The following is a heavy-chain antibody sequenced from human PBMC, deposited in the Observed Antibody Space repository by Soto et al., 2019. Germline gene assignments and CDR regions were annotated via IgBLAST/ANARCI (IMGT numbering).Heavy chain of an antibody. Sequence: GGSLRLSCAASGFTFSSYGMHWVRQAPGKGLEWVSAITGSGSETYYVDSAKSRFTISRDNAKNTLYLQMNSLRAEDTAMYYCARHCSGGSCYSSAFDIWGQGTMVTVSS. J-gene: IGHJ3*02. CDR2: ITGSGSET. CDR3: ARHCSGGSCYSSAFDI. D-gene: IGHD2-15*01. CDR1: GFTFSSYG. V-gene: IGHV3-21*04.